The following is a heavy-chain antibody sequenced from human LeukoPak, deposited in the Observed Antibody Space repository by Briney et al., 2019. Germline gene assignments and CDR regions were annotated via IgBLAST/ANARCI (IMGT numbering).Heavy chain of an antibody. D-gene: IGHD6-13*01. J-gene: IGHJ4*02. CDR2: INPNSGGT. V-gene: IGHV1-2*02. CDR3: ARTPSRTGYGSSWPADYFDY. Sequence: ASVKVSCKASGYTFTGYYMHWVRQAPGQGLEWMGWINPNSGGTNYAQKFQGRVTMTRDTSISTAYMELSRLRSDDTAVYYCARTPSRTGYGSSWPADYFDYWGQGTLVTVSS. CDR1: GYTFTGYY.